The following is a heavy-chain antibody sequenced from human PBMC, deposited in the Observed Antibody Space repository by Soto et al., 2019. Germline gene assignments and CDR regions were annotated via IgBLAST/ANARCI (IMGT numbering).Heavy chain of an antibody. CDR2: VNPSGGST. V-gene: IGHV1-46*01. Sequence: ASVKVSCKASGYLFTAYSMHWVRLAPGQGLEWMGVVNPSGGSTKYGQNFQGRVTMTRDTSTTTIYMELSSLRSDDTAIYYCAREENCSGGTCYSEYFHRWGQGTLVTVSS. J-gene: IGHJ1*01. CDR1: GYLFTAYS. CDR3: AREENCSGGTCYSEYFHR. D-gene: IGHD2-15*01.